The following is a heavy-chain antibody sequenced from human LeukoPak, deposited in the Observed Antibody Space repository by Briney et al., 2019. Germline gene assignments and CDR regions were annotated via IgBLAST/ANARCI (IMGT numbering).Heavy chain of an antibody. CDR3: AKDLEAGNYVISGPIES. CDR2: ISSSSTYI. CDR1: GFIFNSYG. D-gene: IGHD3-22*01. J-gene: IGHJ4*02. Sequence: GGSLGLSCAASGFIFNSYGMNWVRQAPGKGLEWVSSISSSSTYIYYADSVKGRFTISRDNAQNSLDLEMNSLRVEDTAVYYCAKDLEAGNYVISGPIESWGQGILVTVSS. V-gene: IGHV3-21*01.